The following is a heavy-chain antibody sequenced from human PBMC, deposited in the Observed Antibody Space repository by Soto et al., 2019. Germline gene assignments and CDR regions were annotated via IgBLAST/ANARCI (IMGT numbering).Heavy chain of an antibody. D-gene: IGHD2-8*01. CDR2: IYYSGST. Sequence: SETLSLTCTVSGDSISSYYWSWIRQPPGKGLEWIGYIYYSGSTNYNPSLKSRVTISLDTSKNQFSLKLTSVTAADTAVYYCERHQYDTTWSYGMDVWGQGTTVTVSS. CDR3: ERHQYDTTWSYGMDV. J-gene: IGHJ6*02. CDR1: GDSISSYY. V-gene: IGHV4-59*08.